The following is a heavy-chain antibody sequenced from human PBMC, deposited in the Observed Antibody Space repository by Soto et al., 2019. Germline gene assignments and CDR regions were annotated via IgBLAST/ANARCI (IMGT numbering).Heavy chain of an antibody. D-gene: IGHD3-22*01. V-gene: IGHV3-73*01. J-gene: IGHJ5*02. CDR2: IGSKGETYAT. CDR3: ARRLHDSSGNYPFDP. Sequence: GGSLRLSCAASGFTFGASALQWVRQASGKGLEWLGRIGSKGETYATAYAASVKGRFTISRDNAKNTLYLQMNSLRAEDTAVYYCARRLHDSSGNYPFDPWGQGTLVTVSS. CDR1: GFTFGASA.